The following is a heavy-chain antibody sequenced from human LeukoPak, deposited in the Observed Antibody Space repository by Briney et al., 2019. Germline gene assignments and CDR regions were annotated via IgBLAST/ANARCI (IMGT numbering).Heavy chain of an antibody. J-gene: IGHJ4*02. CDR1: GGSISSSDYY. D-gene: IGHD3-22*01. CDR2: IYYSGTT. Sequence: SETLSLTCTVSGGSISSSDYYWGWIRQPPGKGLEWIASIYYSGTTHYNPSHQSRVTMSVDTSKNQFSLKLSSVTAADTAVYYCASTPNYYDSSQGGYWGQGTLVTVSS. CDR3: ASTPNYYDSSQGGY. V-gene: IGHV4-39*07.